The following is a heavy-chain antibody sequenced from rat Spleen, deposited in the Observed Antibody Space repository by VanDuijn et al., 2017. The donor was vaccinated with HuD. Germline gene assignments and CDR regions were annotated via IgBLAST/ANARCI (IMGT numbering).Heavy chain of an antibody. CDR2: ISYDGSST. CDR3: TTEDGPH. J-gene: IGHJ2*01. V-gene: IGHV5-20*01. Sequence: EVQLVESGGGLVQPGRSMKLSCAASGFTFSNYDMAWVRQAPTKGLEWVASISYDGSSTYYRDSVKGRFTISRDNAKSTLYLQMDSLRSEDTATYYCTTEDGPHWGQGVMVTVSS. D-gene: IGHD1-12*02. CDR1: GFTFSNYD.